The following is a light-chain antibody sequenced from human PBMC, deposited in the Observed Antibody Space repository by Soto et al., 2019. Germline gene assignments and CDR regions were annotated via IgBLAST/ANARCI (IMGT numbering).Light chain of an antibody. J-gene: IGKJ5*01. Sequence: CPVIPTSSQAVCVTLSCRASQSVGSYLAWYQQKLGKAPRLLIYDASKRASGIPARFSGSGSGTVFTLTINSLEPEDFAVYYCQQRNNWPMTFGQGTRLEIK. CDR1: QSVGSY. CDR3: QQRNNWPMT. CDR2: DAS. V-gene: IGKV3-11*01.